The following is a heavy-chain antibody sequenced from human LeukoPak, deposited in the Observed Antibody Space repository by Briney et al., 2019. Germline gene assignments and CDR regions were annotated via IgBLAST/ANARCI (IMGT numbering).Heavy chain of an antibody. Sequence: PGGSLRLSCAASGFTFNRHAMSWVRQAPGKGLEWVSSITGSDGDTYYGDSVKGRFTISRDNSESTVFLQMNTLRAEDTAIYYCAKQGYNWHDGNWYFDLWGRGTLVTVSS. J-gene: IGHJ2*01. D-gene: IGHD1-1*01. CDR1: GFTFNRHA. CDR3: AKQGYNWHDGNWYFDL. CDR2: ITGSDGDT. V-gene: IGHV3-23*01.